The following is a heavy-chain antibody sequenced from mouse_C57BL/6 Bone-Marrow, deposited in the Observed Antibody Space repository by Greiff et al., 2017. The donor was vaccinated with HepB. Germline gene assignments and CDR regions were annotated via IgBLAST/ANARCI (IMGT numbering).Heavy chain of an antibody. CDR1: GYTFTSYW. CDR3: ARRGLEDYFDY. Sequence: VQLQQPGAELVMPGASVKLSCKASGYTFTSYWMPWVKQRPGQGLEWIGEIDPSDSYTNYNQKFKGKSTLTVDKSSSTAYMHLSSLTSEDSAVYYCARRGLEDYFDYWGQGTTLTVSS. V-gene: IGHV1-69*01. J-gene: IGHJ2*01. CDR2: IDPSDSYT. D-gene: IGHD2-13*01.